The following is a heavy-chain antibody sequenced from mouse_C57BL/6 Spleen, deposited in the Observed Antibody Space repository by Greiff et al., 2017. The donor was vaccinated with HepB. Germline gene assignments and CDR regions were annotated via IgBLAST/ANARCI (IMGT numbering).Heavy chain of an antibody. J-gene: IGHJ2*01. CDR1: GYTFTSYG. CDR3: ASTVVATRYFDY. CDR2: IYPRSGNT. D-gene: IGHD1-1*01. V-gene: IGHV1-81*01. Sequence: VQRVESGAELARPGASVKLSCKASGYTFTSYGISWVKQRTGQGLEWIGEIYPRSGNTYYNEKFKGKATLTADKSSSTAYMELRSLTSEDSAVYFCASTVVATRYFDYWGQGTTLTVSS.